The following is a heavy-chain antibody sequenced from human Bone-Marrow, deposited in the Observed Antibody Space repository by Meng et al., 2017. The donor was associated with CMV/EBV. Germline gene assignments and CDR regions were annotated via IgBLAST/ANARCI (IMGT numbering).Heavy chain of an antibody. Sequence: KVSCKGSGYSFTSYWIGWVRQMPGKGLEWMGIIYPGDSDTRYSPSFQGQVTISADKSISTAYLQWSSLKASDTAMYYCARGFVRYCSSTSCYTSGWFDPWGQGTLVTVSS. CDR2: IYPGDSDT. CDR3: ARGFVRYCSSTSCYTSGWFDP. V-gene: IGHV5-51*01. D-gene: IGHD2-2*02. J-gene: IGHJ5*02. CDR1: GYSFTSYW.